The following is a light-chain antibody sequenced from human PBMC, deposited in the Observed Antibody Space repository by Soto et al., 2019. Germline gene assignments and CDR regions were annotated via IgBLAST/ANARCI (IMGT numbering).Light chain of an antibody. V-gene: IGLV1-40*01. CDR2: GNS. J-gene: IGLJ2*01. Sequence: QSVLTQPLSVSGAPGQRVTISCTGSSSNIGAGYDVHWYQQLPGTAPKLLIYGNSNRPSGVPDRFSGSKSGTSASLAITGLQAEDEADYYCQSYHSSLSGYVVFGGGTKLTVL. CDR3: QSYHSSLSGYVV. CDR1: SSNIGAGYD.